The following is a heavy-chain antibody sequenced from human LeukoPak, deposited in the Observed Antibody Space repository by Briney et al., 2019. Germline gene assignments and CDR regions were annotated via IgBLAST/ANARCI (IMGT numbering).Heavy chain of an antibody. CDR1: GGSISSYY. D-gene: IGHD1-26*01. J-gene: IGHJ4*02. CDR2: IYYSGST. V-gene: IGHV4-59*01. CDR3: ARSNSGSYWYYFDY. Sequence: SETLSLTCTVSGGSISSYYWSWIRQPPGKGLEWIGYIYYSGSTNYNPSLKSRVTISVDTSKNQFSLKLSSVTAADTAVYYSARSNSGSYWYYFDYWGQGTLVTVSS.